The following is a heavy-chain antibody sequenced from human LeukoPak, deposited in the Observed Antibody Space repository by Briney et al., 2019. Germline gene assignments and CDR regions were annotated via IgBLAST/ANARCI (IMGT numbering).Heavy chain of an antibody. CDR1: GFTFSNYA. CDR3: ARRSSGSYYNSAHFDY. Sequence: GGSLRLSCAASGFTFSNYAMSWVRQAPGKGLEWVSTMTGSGGSTYYADSVKGRFTISRDNSKNTLYLQMNSLRAEDTAVYYCARRSSGSYYNSAHFDYWGQGTLVTVSS. J-gene: IGHJ4*02. V-gene: IGHV3-23*01. CDR2: MTGSGGST. D-gene: IGHD3-10*01.